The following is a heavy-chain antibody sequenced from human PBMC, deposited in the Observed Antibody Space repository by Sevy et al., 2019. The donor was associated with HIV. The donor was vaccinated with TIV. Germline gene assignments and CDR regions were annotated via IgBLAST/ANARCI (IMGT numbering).Heavy chain of an antibody. CDR2: INPNGGGT. D-gene: IGHD3-22*01. Sequence: ASMKVSCKASGYTFTGYYMHWVRQAPGQGLEWMGWINPNGGGTNYAQKFQGRVTMTRDTSISTAYMELSRMGSDDTAVYYCARDPPDSSGYYPFDYWGQGTLVTVSS. V-gene: IGHV1-2*02. CDR3: ARDPPDSSGYYPFDY. J-gene: IGHJ4*02. CDR1: GYTFTGYY.